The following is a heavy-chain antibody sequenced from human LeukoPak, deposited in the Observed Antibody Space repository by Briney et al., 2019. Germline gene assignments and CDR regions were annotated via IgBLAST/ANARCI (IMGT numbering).Heavy chain of an antibody. V-gene: IGHV1-2*06. J-gene: IGHJ4*02. CDR3: ARLRILTGYYYLDY. D-gene: IGHD3-9*01. CDR2: INPNSGGT. Sequence: ASVKVSCKASGYTFTGHYMHWVRQAPGQGLEWMGRINPNSGGTNYAQKFQGRVTMTGDTSISTAYMELSRLRSDDTAVYYCARLRILTGYYYLDYWGQGTLVTVSS. CDR1: GYTFTGHY.